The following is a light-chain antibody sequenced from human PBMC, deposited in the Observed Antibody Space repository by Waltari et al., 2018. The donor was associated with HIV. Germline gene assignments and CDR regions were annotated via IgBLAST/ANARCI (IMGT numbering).Light chain of an antibody. CDR3: CSYAGSYTWV. CDR2: DVS. V-gene: IGLV2-11*01. Sequence: QSALTQPRSVSGSPGQSVTISCSGTRSNVGGYKYVSWYQQHPGKAPKVMIFDVSKRPSGVPDRFSGSKSGNTASLTISGLRAEDEADYYCCSYAGSYTWVFGGGTKLTVL. J-gene: IGLJ3*02. CDR1: RSNVGGYKY.